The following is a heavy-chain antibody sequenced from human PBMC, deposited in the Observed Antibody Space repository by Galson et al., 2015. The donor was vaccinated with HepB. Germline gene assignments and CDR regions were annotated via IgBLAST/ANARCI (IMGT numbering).Heavy chain of an antibody. CDR3: ARTPRQWLAWFDP. D-gene: IGHD6-19*01. J-gene: IGHJ5*02. CDR2: ISAYNGNT. CDR1: GYTFTSYG. V-gene: IGHV1-18*01. Sequence: SVKVSCKASGYTFTSYGISWVRQAPGQGLEWMGWISAYNGNTNYAQKLQGRVTMTTDTSTNTAYMELRSLRSDDTAVYYCARTPRQWLAWFDPGGQGTLVTVPS.